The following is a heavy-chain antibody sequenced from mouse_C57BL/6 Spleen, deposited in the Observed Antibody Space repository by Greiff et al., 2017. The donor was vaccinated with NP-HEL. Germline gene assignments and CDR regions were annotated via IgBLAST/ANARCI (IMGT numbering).Heavy chain of an antibody. CDR3: ARGGAWLAY. J-gene: IGHJ3*01. CDR2: IDPSDSYT. CDR1: GYTFTSYW. V-gene: IGHV1-69*01. Sequence: VQLQQSGAELVMPGASVKLSCKASGYTFTSYWMHWVKQRPGQGLEWIGEIDPSDSYTNYNQKFKGKSTLTVDKSSSTAYMQLSSLTSEDSAVYYCARGGAWLAYWGQGTLVTVSA.